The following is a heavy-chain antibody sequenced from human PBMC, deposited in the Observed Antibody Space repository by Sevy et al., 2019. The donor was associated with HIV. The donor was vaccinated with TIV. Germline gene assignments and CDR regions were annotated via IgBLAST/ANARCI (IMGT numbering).Heavy chain of an antibody. D-gene: IGHD2-8*01. CDR1: GFTFSKYS. V-gene: IGHV3-23*01. Sequence: GGSLRLSCAASGFTFSKYSMSWVRQPPGKGLEWVSTLSFGCGEINYADSGKGRFTISRENSKSSVYLQMNNLRPEDTAVYYCAGEGCTKPHDYWGQGTLVTVSS. CDR2: LSFGCGEI. CDR3: AGEGCTKPHDY. J-gene: IGHJ4*02.